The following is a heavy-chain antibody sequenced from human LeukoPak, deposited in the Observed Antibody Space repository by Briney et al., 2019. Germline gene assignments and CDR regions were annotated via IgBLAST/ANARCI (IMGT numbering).Heavy chain of an antibody. CDR1: GGSFSGYY. J-gene: IGHJ5*02. CDR3: ASNDYGDQGWFDP. CDR2: INHSGST. Sequence: SETLSLTCAVYGGSFSGYYWSWIRQPPGKGLQWIGEINHSGSTNYNPSLKSRVTISVDTSKNQFSLKLSSVTAADTAVYYCASNDYGDQGWFDPWGQGTLVTVSS. D-gene: IGHD4-17*01. V-gene: IGHV4-34*01.